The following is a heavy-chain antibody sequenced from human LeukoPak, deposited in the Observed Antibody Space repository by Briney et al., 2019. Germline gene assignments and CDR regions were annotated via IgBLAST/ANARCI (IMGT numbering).Heavy chain of an antibody. CDR1: GFTFSSYE. J-gene: IGHJ4*02. D-gene: IGHD3-22*01. CDR2: ISASGTLT. V-gene: IGHV3-48*03. CDR3: ARAPMAYYYDSSGYSGVNSAFDY. Sequence: GGSLRLSCAASGFTFSSYEMNWVRQAPGKGLEWISYISASGTLTHYADSVEGRFTISRDNAKNSLYLQMNSLRAEDTAVYYCARAPMAYYYDSSGYSGVNSAFDYWGQGTLVTVSS.